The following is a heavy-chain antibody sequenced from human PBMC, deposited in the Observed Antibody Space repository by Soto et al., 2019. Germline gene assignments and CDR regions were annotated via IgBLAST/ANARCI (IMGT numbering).Heavy chain of an antibody. CDR1: GFTCSDYY. CDR3: ARCGSGSYSLARLYYSYYYLDV. Sequence: GVSLGLSGAASGFTCSDYYMSWIRHAPGKGLEAGAYISSSGDPIYYAASVKGRFPIPRDSAKNSLYLQMNSLRAEDPAMYYCARCGSGSYSLARLYYSYYYLDVWAKGTTVTVSS. V-gene: IGHV3-11*01. CDR2: ISSSGDPI. J-gene: IGHJ6*03. D-gene: IGHD3-10*01.